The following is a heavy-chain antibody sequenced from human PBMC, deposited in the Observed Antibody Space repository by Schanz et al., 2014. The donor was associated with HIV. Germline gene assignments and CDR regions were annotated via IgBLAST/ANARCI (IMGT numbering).Heavy chain of an antibody. V-gene: IGHV3-30*03. CDR1: GGTFSAHA. Sequence: QVQLVESGGGMVLPGTSLRLSCAASGGTFSAHAFHWVRQAPGRGLEWVALISHDGSNKYYADSVKGRFTVSRDNSKDTLYLQMNSLRTEDAAVYYCARSQKGTNCCYRVDFWGQGTPVTV. CDR3: ARSQKGTNCCYRVDF. D-gene: IGHD3-16*02. J-gene: IGHJ4*02. CDR2: ISHDGSNK.